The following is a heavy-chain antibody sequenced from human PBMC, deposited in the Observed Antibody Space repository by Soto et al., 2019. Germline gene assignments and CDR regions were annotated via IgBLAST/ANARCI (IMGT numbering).Heavy chain of an antibody. Sequence: QIPGKGLEWIGEIYHTGSTKYNPSLRGRVSFSVDKSNNQFSLDLRSVTGADTAVYYCATLPPRIVVVTTAMTTWGQGTL. CDR2: IYHTGST. J-gene: IGHJ5*02. D-gene: IGHD2-21*02. CDR3: ATLPPRIVVVTTAMTT. V-gene: IGHV4-4*02.